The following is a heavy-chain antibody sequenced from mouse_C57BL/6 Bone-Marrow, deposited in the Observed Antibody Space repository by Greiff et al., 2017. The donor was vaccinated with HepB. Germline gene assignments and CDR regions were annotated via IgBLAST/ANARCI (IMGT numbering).Heavy chain of an antibody. CDR3: ARGWEGVDY. D-gene: IGHD2-3*01. J-gene: IGHJ2*01. Sequence: VQLQQSGAELVRPGTSVKMSCKASGFTFTNYWIGWAKQRPGHGLEWIGDIYPGGSYTNYNEKFKGKTTLTADKSSSTAFLQLSSLASEDSAIYCCARGWEGVDYWGQGTALTVSS. V-gene: IGHV1-63*01. CDR2: IYPGGSYT. CDR1: GFTFTNYW.